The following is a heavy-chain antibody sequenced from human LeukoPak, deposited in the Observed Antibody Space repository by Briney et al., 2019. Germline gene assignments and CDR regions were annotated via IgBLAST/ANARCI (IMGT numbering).Heavy chain of an antibody. CDR2: INPNSGGT. Sequence: ASVKVSCKASGYTFTGYYMHWVRQAPGQRLEWMVWINPNSGGTNYAQKFQGRVTMTRDTSISTAYMELSRLRSDDTAVYYCAREAASYYGSGSYYSDYWGQGTLVTVSS. CDR3: AREAASYYGSGSYYSDY. J-gene: IGHJ4*02. V-gene: IGHV1-2*02. CDR1: GYTFTGYY. D-gene: IGHD3-10*01.